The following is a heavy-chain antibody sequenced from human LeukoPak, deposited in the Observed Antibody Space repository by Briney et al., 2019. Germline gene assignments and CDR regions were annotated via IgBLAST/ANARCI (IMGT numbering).Heavy chain of an antibody. CDR1: GGTISTYY. CDR3: ARRVAVAGTIDY. V-gene: IGHV4-59*08. CDR2: IYYAGST. D-gene: IGHD6-19*01. J-gene: IGHJ4*02. Sequence: SWALSLTCPASGGTISTYYWHWIRQPPGKGLEWIGYIYYAGSTNYNPSLKSRVTISVDTSKNQFSLKLSSVTAADTAVYYCARRVAVAGTIDYWGQGTLVTVSS.